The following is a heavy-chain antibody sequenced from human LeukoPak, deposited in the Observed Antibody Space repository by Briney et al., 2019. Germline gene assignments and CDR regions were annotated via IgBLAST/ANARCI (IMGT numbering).Heavy chain of an antibody. D-gene: IGHD6-19*01. CDR1: GFTFSDYY. Sequence: GGSLRLSCAASGFTFSDYYMSWIRQAPGKGLEWVSYISTSGSTIYYADSVKGRFTISRDNAKNSLYLQMDSLRAEDTAVYYCAREAEIGSGWFDPWGQGTLVTVSS. CDR3: AREAEIGSGWFDP. CDR2: ISTSGSTI. J-gene: IGHJ5*02. V-gene: IGHV3-11*01.